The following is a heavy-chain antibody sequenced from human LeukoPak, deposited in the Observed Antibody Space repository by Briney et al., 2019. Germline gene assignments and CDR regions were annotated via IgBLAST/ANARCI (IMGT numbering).Heavy chain of an antibody. J-gene: IGHJ4*02. V-gene: IGHV1-2*05. CDR2: SGGT. CDR3: ARERSGYSSGWYGGGLDY. D-gene: IGHD6-19*01. Sequence: SGGTNYAQNSQGRVTMTRDTSISTAYMELSRLRSDDTVVYYCARERSGYSSGWYGGGLDYWGQGTLVTVSS.